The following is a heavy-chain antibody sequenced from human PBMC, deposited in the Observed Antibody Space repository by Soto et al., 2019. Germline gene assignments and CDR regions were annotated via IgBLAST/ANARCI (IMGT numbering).Heavy chain of an antibody. J-gene: IGHJ4*02. V-gene: IGHV3-23*01. Sequence: LRLSCGASGFTFSSHAMTWVRQAPGQGLEWVSAISGSGDSTYYADSVKGRFTISRDNSKNTMFLQINSLRAEATAVYYCAQGRGLVSPHYWGKGTLATV. CDR2: ISGSGDST. CDR3: AQGRGLVSPHY. CDR1: GFTFSSHA. D-gene: IGHD3-9*01.